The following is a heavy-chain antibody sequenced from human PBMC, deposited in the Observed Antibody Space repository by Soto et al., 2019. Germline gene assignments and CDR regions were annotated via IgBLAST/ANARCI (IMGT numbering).Heavy chain of an antibody. V-gene: IGHV3-11*05. Sequence: QVQLVESGGGLVKPVGSLRLSCAASGFTLRDHYMSWIRQAPGKGLEWISFSSNSGTFTKYADSVKGRFTISRDNAKNSLYLQINSLRGEDTAIYFCARSGDNYNVLDYWGPGTPVTVSS. CDR3: ARSGDNYNVLDY. CDR1: GFTLRDHY. D-gene: IGHD3-10*02. CDR2: SSNSGTFT. J-gene: IGHJ4*02.